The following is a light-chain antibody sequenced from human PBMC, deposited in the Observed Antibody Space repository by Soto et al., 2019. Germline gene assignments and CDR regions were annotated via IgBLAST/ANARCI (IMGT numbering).Light chain of an antibody. CDR3: SSFAGNNNLV. CDR1: SSDVGGYNY. V-gene: IGLV2-8*01. J-gene: IGLJ2*01. Sequence: HSALTQPPSASGSPGQSVTISCTGTSSDVGGYNYVSWYQQHPGKAPELMISEVSKRPSGVPARFSGSKSGNTASLPVSGLQAEDEADYYCSSFAGNNNLVFGGGTKLTVL. CDR2: EVS.